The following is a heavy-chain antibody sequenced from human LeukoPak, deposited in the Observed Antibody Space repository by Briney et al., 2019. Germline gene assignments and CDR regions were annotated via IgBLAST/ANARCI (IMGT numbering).Heavy chain of an antibody. V-gene: IGHV3-11*04. CDR3: ARSPRLYSSSPNNWFDP. J-gene: IGHJ5*02. Sequence: KPGGSLRLSCAASGFTFSDYYMSWIRQAPGKGLEWVSYISSSGSTIYYADSVKGRFTISRDNAKNSLYLQMNSLRAEDTAVYYCARSPRLYSSSPNNWFDPWGQGTLVTVSS. D-gene: IGHD6-13*01. CDR2: ISSSGSTI. CDR1: GFTFSDYY.